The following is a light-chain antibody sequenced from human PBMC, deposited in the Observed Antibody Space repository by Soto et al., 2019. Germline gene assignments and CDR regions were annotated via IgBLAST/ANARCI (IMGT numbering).Light chain of an antibody. CDR3: QHGEP. J-gene: IGKJ1*01. CDR2: GAS. V-gene: IGKV3-11*01. CDR1: QSFSKY. Sequence: LTRWPATLSLCPGERATLSCRAIQSFSKYLVCYQRKPGQAPRLLLYGASNRATGIPDRLSGRGSGTDCTLAMSSLVPENFAANYCQHGEPFG.